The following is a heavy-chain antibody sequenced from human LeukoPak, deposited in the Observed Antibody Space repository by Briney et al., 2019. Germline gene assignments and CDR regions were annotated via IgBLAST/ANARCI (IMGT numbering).Heavy chain of an antibody. J-gene: IGHJ4*02. CDR3: TRGAGWLIDY. V-gene: IGHV4-59*01. Sequence: SETLSLTCTVSGGSISSYYWSWIRQPPGKGLEWIGYIYYSGSTNYNPSLKSRVTISADTSKNQFSLKLNSLTTADTAVYCCTRGAGWLIDYWGQGILVTVSS. D-gene: IGHD3-16*01. CDR1: GGSISSYY. CDR2: IYYSGST.